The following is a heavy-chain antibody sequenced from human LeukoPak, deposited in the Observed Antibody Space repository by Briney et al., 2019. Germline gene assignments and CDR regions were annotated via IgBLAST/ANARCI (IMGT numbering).Heavy chain of an antibody. CDR1: GFTFSNYA. J-gene: IGHJ4*02. CDR3: ARRRGNYYIDY. V-gene: IGHV3-23*01. Sequence: PGGSLRLSCIASGFTFSNYAMSWVRQAPGKGLEWVSTISGGGGITYYADSVRGRFTISRGNSKNTLYLQVNSLRAEDTALYFCARRRGNYYIDYWGQGTLVTVSS. D-gene: IGHD1-26*01. CDR2: ISGGGGIT.